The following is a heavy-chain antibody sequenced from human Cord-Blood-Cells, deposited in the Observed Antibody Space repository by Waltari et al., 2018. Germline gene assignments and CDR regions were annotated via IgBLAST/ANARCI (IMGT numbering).Heavy chain of an antibody. Sequence: QVQLVQSGAEVKKPGASVKVSCKVSGYTLTELSMHWVRQAPGKGLEWMGGCDPEDGETIYAKKFQGRVTMTEDTSTDTAYMELSSLRSEETAVYYCASNYPELNWFDPWGQGTLVTVSS. CDR2: CDPEDGET. D-gene: IGHD4-4*01. V-gene: IGHV1-24*01. CDR3: ASNYPELNWFDP. J-gene: IGHJ5*02. CDR1: GYTLTELS.